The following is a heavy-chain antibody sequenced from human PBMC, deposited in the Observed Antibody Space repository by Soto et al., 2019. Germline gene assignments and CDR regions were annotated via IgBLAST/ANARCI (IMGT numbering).Heavy chain of an antibody. CDR2: IYYSGST. J-gene: IGHJ3*02. V-gene: IGHV4-30-4*01. CDR3: ARDRPPRCSGWTNAFDI. D-gene: IGHD2-15*01. CDR1: GGSISSGDYY. Sequence: PSETLSLTCTVSGGSISSGDYYWSWIRQPPGKGLEWIGYIYYSGSTYYNPSLKSRVTISVDTSKNQFSLKLSSVTAADTAVYYCARDRPPRCSGWTNAFDIWGQGTMVTVSS.